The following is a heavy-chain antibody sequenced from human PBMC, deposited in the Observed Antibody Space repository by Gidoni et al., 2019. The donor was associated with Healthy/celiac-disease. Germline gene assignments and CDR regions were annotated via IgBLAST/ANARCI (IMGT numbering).Heavy chain of an antibody. J-gene: IGHJ2*01. D-gene: IGHD4-17*01. Sequence: QVQLVQSGAEVKKPGASVKVSCKASGYTFHGYYMHWVRQAPGQGLEWMGWINPNSGGTNYAQKFQGWVTMTRDTSISTAYMELSRLRSDDTAVYYCARVRGDYGDYDYWYFDLWGRGTLVTVSS. CDR2: INPNSGGT. V-gene: IGHV1-2*04. CDR3: ARVRGDYGDYDYWYFDL. CDR1: GYTFHGYY.